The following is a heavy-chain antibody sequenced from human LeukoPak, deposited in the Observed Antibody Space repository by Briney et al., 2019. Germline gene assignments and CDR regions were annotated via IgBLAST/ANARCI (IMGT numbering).Heavy chain of an antibody. CDR2: ISNNGGYT. J-gene: IGHJ4*02. CDR3: AKQLGYCSGGSCYFPY. V-gene: IGHV3-23*01. Sequence: GGSLRLSCAASGFTFSGSAMSWVRQAPGKGLEWVSAISNNGGYTYYADSVQGRFTISRDNSKSTLCLQMNSLRAEDTAVYYCAKQLGYCSGGSCYFPYWGQGTLVTVSS. D-gene: IGHD2-15*01. CDR1: GFTFSGSA.